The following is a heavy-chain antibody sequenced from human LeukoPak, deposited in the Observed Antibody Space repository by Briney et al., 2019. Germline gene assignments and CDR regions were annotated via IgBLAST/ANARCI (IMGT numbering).Heavy chain of an antibody. J-gene: IGHJ6*02. Sequence: PGGSLRLSCAASGFTFSSYSMNWVRQAPGKGLEWVSYISSSSSTIYYADSVKGRFTISRDNAKNSLYLQMNSLRDEDTAVYYCARWQQLVLTAYCYYYYGMDVWGQGTTVTVSS. V-gene: IGHV3-48*02. CDR2: ISSSSSTI. CDR3: ARWQQLVLTAYCYYYYGMDV. CDR1: GFTFSSYS. D-gene: IGHD6-13*01.